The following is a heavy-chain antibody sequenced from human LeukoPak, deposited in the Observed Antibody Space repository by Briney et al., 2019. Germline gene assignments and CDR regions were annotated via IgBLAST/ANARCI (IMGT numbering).Heavy chain of an antibody. CDR3: VKEHVDRAFTRSFEI. V-gene: IGHV3-23*01. D-gene: IGHD3-3*02. CDR1: GFSFSTNP. CDR2: ISPDKT. Sequence: GGSLRLSCAASGFSFSTNPMSWVRQAPGKGLEWVSAISPDKTYYADSVKGRLTISRDNYKNTVDLHMNSPRAEDTAIYYCVKEHVDRAFTRSFEIWGQGIVVTVSS. J-gene: IGHJ3*02.